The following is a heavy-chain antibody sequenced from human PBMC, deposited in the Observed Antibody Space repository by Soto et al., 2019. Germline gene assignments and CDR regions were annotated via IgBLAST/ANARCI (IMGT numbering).Heavy chain of an antibody. CDR3: ALVGATRRGYYYGMDV. J-gene: IGHJ6*02. D-gene: IGHD1-26*01. V-gene: IGHV1-24*01. CDR1: GYTLTELS. Sequence: GASVKVSCKVSGYTLTELSMHWERQAPGKGLEWMGGFDPEDGETIYAQKFQGRVTMTEDTSTDTAYMELSSLRSEDTAVYYCALVGATRRGYYYGMDVWGQGTTVTVSS. CDR2: FDPEDGET.